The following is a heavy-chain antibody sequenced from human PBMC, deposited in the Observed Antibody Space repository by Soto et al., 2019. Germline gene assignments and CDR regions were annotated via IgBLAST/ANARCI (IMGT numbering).Heavy chain of an antibody. CDR2: ISYDGNNN. CDR1: GFTFSSYG. D-gene: IGHD5-12*01. Sequence: QVQLVESGGGVVQPGRSLRLSCAASGFTFSSYGMHWVRQAPGKGLEWVAVISYDGNNNYYVDSVKGRFTISRDNSKNTLHLQMNAPRPEDTAVYYCAKDRAYSAFDSRYYYYGIDVWGQGTTVTVSS. V-gene: IGHV3-30*18. CDR3: AKDRAYSAFDSRYYYYGIDV. J-gene: IGHJ6*02.